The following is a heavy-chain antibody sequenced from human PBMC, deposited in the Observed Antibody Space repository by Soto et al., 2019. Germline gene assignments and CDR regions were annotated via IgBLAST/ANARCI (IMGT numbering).Heavy chain of an antibody. V-gene: IGHV3-23*01. J-gene: IGHJ6*03. CDR3: AKHGWKTTAFYYYMEG. CDR2: IGGNGEYT. CDR1: EFTFSNYA. Sequence: EAQLLESGGGLVQPGGSLRLSCAASEFTFSNYAMSWVRQAPGKGLEWVSGIGGNGEYTYYADSVKGRFTISRDNSKKTLYLQIDSLRAEDTALYYGAKHGWKTTAFYYYMEGWGKGTTVTVS. D-gene: IGHD4-17*01.